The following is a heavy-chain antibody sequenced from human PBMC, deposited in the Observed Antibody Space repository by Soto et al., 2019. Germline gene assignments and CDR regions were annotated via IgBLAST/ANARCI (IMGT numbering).Heavy chain of an antibody. Sequence: GASVKVSCKASGYTFTSYAMHWVRRAPGQRLEWMGWINAGNGNTKYSQKFQGRVTITRDTSASTAYMELSSLRSEDTAVYYCARPDLEWFPTPTGLGSYFDYWGQGTLVTVSS. D-gene: IGHD3-3*01. CDR2: INAGNGNT. CDR3: ARPDLEWFPTPTGLGSYFDY. CDR1: GYTFTSYA. J-gene: IGHJ4*02. V-gene: IGHV1-3*01.